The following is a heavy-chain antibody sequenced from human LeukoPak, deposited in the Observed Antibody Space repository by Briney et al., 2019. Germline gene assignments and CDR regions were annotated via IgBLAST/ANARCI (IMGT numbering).Heavy chain of an antibody. J-gene: IGHJ4*02. CDR2: IKQDGSEK. D-gene: IGHD1-7*01. Sequence: GGSLRLSCAASGFTFSSYWMSWVRQAPGKGLEWEANIKQDGSEKYYVDSVKGRFTISRDNAKNSLYLQMNSLRAEDTAVYYCASVELEWNRKYYFDYWGQGTLVTVSS. CDR3: ASVELEWNRKYYFDY. V-gene: IGHV3-7*01. CDR1: GFTFSSYW.